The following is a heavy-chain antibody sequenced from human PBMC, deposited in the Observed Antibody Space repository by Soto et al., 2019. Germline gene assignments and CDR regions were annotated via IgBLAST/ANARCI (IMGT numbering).Heavy chain of an antibody. Sequence: QVQLVQSGAEVKKPGASVKVSCKASGYTFTSYGISWVRQAPGQGLEWMGWISAYNVNTNYAQKLQARVTMTTDTSTSTSDIELRSLRSDDTAVYYCAIDLPGSYDFWSGYIDYWGQGTLVTVSS. J-gene: IGHJ4*02. CDR3: AIDLPGSYDFWSGYIDY. V-gene: IGHV1-18*04. D-gene: IGHD3-3*01. CDR1: GYTFTSYG. CDR2: ISAYNVNT.